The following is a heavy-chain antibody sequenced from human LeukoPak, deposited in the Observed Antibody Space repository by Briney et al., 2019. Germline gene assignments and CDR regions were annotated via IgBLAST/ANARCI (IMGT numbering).Heavy chain of an antibody. CDR1: GGTFSSYA. CDR3: AKTPADFWSGSDLGDAFDI. CDR2: IIPIFGTA. J-gene: IGHJ3*02. V-gene: IGHV1-69*01. D-gene: IGHD3-3*01. Sequence: SVTVSCTASGGTFSSYAISWVRQAPGQGLEWMGGIIPIFGTANYAQKFQGRVTITADESTSTAYMELSSLRAEDTAVYYCAKTPADFWSGSDLGDAFDIWGQGTMVTVSS.